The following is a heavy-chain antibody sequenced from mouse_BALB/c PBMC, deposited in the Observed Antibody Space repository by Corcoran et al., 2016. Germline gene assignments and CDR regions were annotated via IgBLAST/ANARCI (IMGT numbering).Heavy chain of an antibody. J-gene: IGHJ1*01. V-gene: IGHV1-26*01. CDR1: GYSFTGYY. D-gene: IGHD2-4*01. Sequence: EVQLQQSGPELVKPAASVKLSCKASGYSFTGYYMHWVKQSHVKRLEWIGRINPYNGATSYNQNFKDKASLTLDKSSSTAYMELHSMTSEDSAVYYCAIDYDYWYFDVWGSGTTVTVSS. CDR3: AIDYDYWYFDV. CDR2: INPYNGAT.